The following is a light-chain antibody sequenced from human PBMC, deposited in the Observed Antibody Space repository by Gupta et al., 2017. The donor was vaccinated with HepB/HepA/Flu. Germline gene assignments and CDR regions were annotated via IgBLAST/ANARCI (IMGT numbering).Light chain of an antibody. CDR1: QSVSSN. Sequence: EIVMTQSPATLSVSPGERATLSCRASQSVSSNLAWYQQKAGQAPRLLIYGASTRAPGIPARFRGSASGTEFTLTISILPSEDFAVYYCLPSTPWPRPFGQGTTVEIK. V-gene: IGKV3-15*01. CDR3: LPSTPWPRP. J-gene: IGKJ1*01. CDR2: GAS.